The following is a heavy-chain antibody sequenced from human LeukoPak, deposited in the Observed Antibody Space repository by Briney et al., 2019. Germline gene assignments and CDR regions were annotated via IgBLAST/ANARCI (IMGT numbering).Heavy chain of an antibody. J-gene: IGHJ4*02. CDR2: IKQDGSEK. V-gene: IGHV3-7*01. D-gene: IGHD2-2*01. CDR1: GFTFSSYW. CDR3: GRSGDIVVVSADY. Sequence: PGGSLRLSCAASGFTFSSYWMSWVRQAPGKGLEWVANIKQDGSEKYYVDSVKGRFTISRDNAKNSLYLQMNSLRAEDTAVYYCGRSGDIVVVSADYWGQGTLVTVSS.